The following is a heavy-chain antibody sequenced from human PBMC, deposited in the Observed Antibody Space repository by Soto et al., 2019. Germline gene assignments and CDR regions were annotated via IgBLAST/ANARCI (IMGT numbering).Heavy chain of an antibody. CDR3: ARGRQLVLGWFDP. V-gene: IGHV1-8*02. CDR2: MNPNSGNT. J-gene: IGHJ5*02. D-gene: IGHD6-13*01. CDR1: CYTFTSYG. Sequence: ASVKVSFKASCYTFTSYGISWVRQAPGQGLEWMGWMNPNSGNTGYAQKFQGRVTMTRNTSISTAYMELSSLRSEDTAVYYCARGRQLVLGWFDPWGQGTLVTVSS.